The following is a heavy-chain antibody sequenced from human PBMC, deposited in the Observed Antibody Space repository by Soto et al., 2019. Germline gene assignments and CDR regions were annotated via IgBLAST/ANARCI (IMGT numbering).Heavy chain of an antibody. CDR2: ISSSSSTI. CDR1: GFTFSSYS. V-gene: IGHV3-48*02. Sequence: GGSLRLSCAASGFTFSSYSMNWVRQAPGKGLEWVSYISSSSSTIYYADSVKGRFTISRDNAKNSLYLQMNSLRDEDTAVYYCARASGYSYGHYYYYYGMDVWGPGTTVTV. CDR3: ARASGYSYGHYYYYYGMDV. D-gene: IGHD5-18*01. J-gene: IGHJ6*02.